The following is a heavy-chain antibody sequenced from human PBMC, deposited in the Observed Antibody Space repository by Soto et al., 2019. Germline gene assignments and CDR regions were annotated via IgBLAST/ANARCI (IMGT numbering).Heavy chain of an antibody. Sequence: PSETLSLTCTVSGGSISSYYWSWIRQPPGKGLEWIGYIYYSGSTNYNPSLKSRVTISVDTSKNQFSLKLSSVTAADTAVYYCARESYYDSSGSNWYFDLWGRGTLVTVSS. CDR3: ARESYYDSSGSNWYFDL. J-gene: IGHJ2*01. D-gene: IGHD3-22*01. CDR2: IYYSGST. V-gene: IGHV4-59*01. CDR1: GGSISSYY.